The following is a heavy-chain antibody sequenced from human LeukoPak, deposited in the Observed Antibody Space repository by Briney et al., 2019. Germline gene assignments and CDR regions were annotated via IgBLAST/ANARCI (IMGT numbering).Heavy chain of an antibody. Sequence: SQTLSLTCAVSGGSIRTRIYYWGWIRQSPGTGLEWIGCDSYTGSIHYNPSVRSRVTVSVDTSKNKFSLKLSSVTAADTAVYYCARLGDSSGDHPYAFDIWGQGTMVTVSS. V-gene: IGHV4-39*01. CDR1: GGSIRTRIYY. J-gene: IGHJ3*02. CDR3: ARLGDSSGDHPYAFDI. CDR2: DSYTGSI. D-gene: IGHD3-22*01.